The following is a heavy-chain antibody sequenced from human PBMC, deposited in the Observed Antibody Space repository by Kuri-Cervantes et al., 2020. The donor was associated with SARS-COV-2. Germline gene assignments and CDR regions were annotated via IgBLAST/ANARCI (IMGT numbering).Heavy chain of an antibody. Sequence: GESLKISCAASGFTFRSYTMTWVRQAPGKGLEWVSSISSSRSYIYYADSVKGRFTISRDNAKNSLYLQMNSLRAEDTAVYYCARVAADCSSTSCFFTHAFDIWGQGTMVTVSS. D-gene: IGHD2-2*01. CDR1: GFTFRSYT. V-gene: IGHV3-21*01. CDR3: ARVAADCSSTSCFFTHAFDI. J-gene: IGHJ3*02. CDR2: ISSSRSYI.